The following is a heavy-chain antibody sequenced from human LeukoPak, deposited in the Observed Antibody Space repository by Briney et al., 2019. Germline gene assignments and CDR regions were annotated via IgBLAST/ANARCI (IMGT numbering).Heavy chain of an antibody. CDR3: ARDGDYGDYAFDI. CDR2: ISSSSSYT. D-gene: IGHD4-17*01. V-gene: IGHV3-11*06. CDR1: GFTFSDYY. Sequence: GGSLRLSCAASGFTFSDYYVSWIRQAPGKGLEWVSYISSSSSYTNYADSVKGRFTISRDNAKNSLYLQMNSLRAEDTAVYYCARDGDYGDYAFDIWGQGTMVTVSS. J-gene: IGHJ3*02.